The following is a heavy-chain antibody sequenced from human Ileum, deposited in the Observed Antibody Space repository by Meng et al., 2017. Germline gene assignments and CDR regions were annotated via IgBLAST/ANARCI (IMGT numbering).Heavy chain of an antibody. CDR1: GFTFTNAW. V-gene: IGHV3-15*01. J-gene: IGHJ4*02. CDR2: IKSKPDGETT. CDR3: TGHIDY. Sequence: EVQVVESGGGLVKPGGSLRLSCEGTGFTFTNAWMTWVRQVPGKRLEWVGRIKSKPDGETTDYAAPVKGRFIISRDDSKNTVYLQMNSLKTEDTAVYYCTGHIDYWGQGTLVTVSS.